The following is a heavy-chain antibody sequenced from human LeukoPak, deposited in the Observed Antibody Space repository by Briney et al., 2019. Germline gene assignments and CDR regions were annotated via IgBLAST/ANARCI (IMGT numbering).Heavy chain of an antibody. Sequence: PGGSLRLSCAASGFTFSSYGMHWVRQAPGKGLEWVAVIWYDGSNKYYADSVKGRFTISRDNSKNTLYLQMNSLRAEDTAVYYCARDLHTTGYSYGVVASRPRYYFDYWGQGTLVTVSS. CDR1: GFTFSSYG. D-gene: IGHD5-18*01. CDR3: ARDLHTTGYSYGVVASRPRYYFDY. CDR2: IWYDGSNK. V-gene: IGHV3-33*01. J-gene: IGHJ4*02.